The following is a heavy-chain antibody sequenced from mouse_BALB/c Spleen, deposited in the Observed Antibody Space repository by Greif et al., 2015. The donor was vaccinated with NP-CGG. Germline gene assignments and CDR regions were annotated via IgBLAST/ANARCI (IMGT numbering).Heavy chain of an antibody. D-gene: IGHD5-1*01. Sequence: EVQGVESGGGLVKPGGSLKLSCAASGSAFSSYAMSWVRQTPEKRLEWVATISSGGSYTYYPDSVKGRFTISRDNAKNTLYLQMSSLRSEDTAMYYCARHGTFYSWGPGTPLTVSS. J-gene: IGHJ2*01. CDR3: ARHGTFYS. V-gene: IGHV5-9-3*01. CDR2: ISSGGSYT. CDR1: GSAFSSYA.